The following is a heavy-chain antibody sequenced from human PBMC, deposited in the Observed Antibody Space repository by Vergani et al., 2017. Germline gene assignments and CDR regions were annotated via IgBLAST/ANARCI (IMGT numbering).Heavy chain of an antibody. CDR1: GGTFSSYT. CDR3: AREPSKGFFWGSYGDYYYYGMDV. V-gene: IGHV1-18*01. D-gene: IGHD3-16*01. J-gene: IGHJ6*02. CDR2: ISAYNGNT. Sequence: QVQLVQSGAEVKKPGSSVKVSCKASGGTFSSYTISWVRQAPGQGLEWMGWISAYNGNTNYAQKLQGRVTMTTDTSTSTAYMELRSLRSDDTAVYYCAREPSKGFFWGSYGDYYYYGMDVWGQGTTVTVSS.